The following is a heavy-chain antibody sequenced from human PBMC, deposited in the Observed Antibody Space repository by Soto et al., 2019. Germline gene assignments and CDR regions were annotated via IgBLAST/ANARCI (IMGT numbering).Heavy chain of an antibody. V-gene: IGHV4-34*01. CDR3: ARGVVVVAASHAFDI. Sequence: QVQLQQWGAGLLKPSETLSLTCAVYGGSFSGYYWSWIRQPPGKGLGWIGEINHSGSTNYNPSLKSRVTISVDTSKNQFSLKLSSVTAADTAVYYCARGVVVVAASHAFDIWGQGTMVTVSS. CDR1: GGSFSGYY. CDR2: INHSGST. J-gene: IGHJ3*02. D-gene: IGHD2-15*01.